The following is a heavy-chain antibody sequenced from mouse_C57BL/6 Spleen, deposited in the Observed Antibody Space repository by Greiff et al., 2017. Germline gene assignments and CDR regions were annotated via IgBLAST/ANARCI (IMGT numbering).Heavy chain of an antibody. D-gene: IGHD1-1*01. CDR1: GFTFSDYY. Sequence: EVMLVESEGGLVQPGSSMKLSCTASGFTFSDYYMAWVRQVPEKGLEWVANINYDGSSTYYLDSLKSRFIISRDNAKNILYLQMSSLKSEDTATYYCARDVDYYSSSLWYFDVWGTGTTVTVSS. V-gene: IGHV5-16*01. CDR2: INYDGSST. J-gene: IGHJ1*03. CDR3: ARDVDYYSSSLWYFDV.